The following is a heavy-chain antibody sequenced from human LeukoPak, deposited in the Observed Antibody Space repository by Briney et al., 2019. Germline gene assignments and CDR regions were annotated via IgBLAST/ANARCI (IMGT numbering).Heavy chain of an antibody. CDR3: ARGGYYYGSGSYYTFDY. Sequence: ASVKVSCKASGYTFTSYDINWVRQATGQGLEWMGWMNPNSGNTGYAQKFQGRVTMTRNTSISTAYMELSSLRSGDTAVYYCARGGYYYGSGSYYTFDYWGQGTLVTVSS. CDR1: GYTFTSYD. CDR2: MNPNSGNT. D-gene: IGHD3-10*01. J-gene: IGHJ4*02. V-gene: IGHV1-8*01.